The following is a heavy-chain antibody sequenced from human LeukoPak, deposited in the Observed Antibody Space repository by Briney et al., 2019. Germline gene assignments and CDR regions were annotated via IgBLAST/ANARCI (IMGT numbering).Heavy chain of an antibody. CDR1: GFTFSSFE. V-gene: IGHV3-23*01. CDR2: ISGSGGSA. J-gene: IGHJ4*02. Sequence: GGSLRLSCAASGFTFSSFEMSWVRQAPGKGLEWVSAISGSGGSAYYADSVKGRFTISRDNSRNSLSLQMNSLRAGDTALYYCAKTGYSSGWYRIWDYWGQGTLVTVSS. D-gene: IGHD6-19*01. CDR3: AKTGYSSGWYRIWDY.